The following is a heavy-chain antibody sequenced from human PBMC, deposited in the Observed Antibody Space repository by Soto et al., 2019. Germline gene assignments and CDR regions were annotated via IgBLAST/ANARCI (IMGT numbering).Heavy chain of an antibody. Sequence: GGSLRLSCAASGFTFSSYGMHWVRQAPGKGLEWVAVISYDGSNKYYVDSVKGRFTISRDNSKNTLYLQMNSLRAEDTAVYYCAKARSTSTIGLGYWGQGPLVTVSS. D-gene: IGHD5-12*01. CDR1: GFTFSSYG. CDR2: ISYDGSNK. CDR3: AKARSTSTIGLGY. J-gene: IGHJ4*02. V-gene: IGHV3-30*18.